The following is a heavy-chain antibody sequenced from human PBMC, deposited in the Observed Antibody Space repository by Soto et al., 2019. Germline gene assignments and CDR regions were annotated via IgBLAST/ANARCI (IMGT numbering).Heavy chain of an antibody. CDR1: GGSISSGDYY. D-gene: IGHD3-3*01. CDR3: ARAQVFITIFGVVIRTDNWFDP. CDR2: IYYSGST. Sequence: KTSETLSLTCTVSGGSISSGDYYWSWIRQPPGKGLEWIGYIYYSGSTYYNPSLKSRVTISVDTSKNQFSLKLSSVTAADTAVYYCARAQVFITIFGVVIRTDNWFDPWGQGTLVTVSS. V-gene: IGHV4-30-4*01. J-gene: IGHJ5*02.